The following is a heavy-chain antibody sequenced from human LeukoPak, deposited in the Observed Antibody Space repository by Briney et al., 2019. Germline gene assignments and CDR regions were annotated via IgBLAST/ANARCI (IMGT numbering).Heavy chain of an antibody. Sequence: SETLSLTCTVSGGSISSSAHYWGWIRQPPGKGLEWIGSIYYSGSTYYNSSLKSRVTISLDTSKNQFSMKLSSVTAADTAVYYCAREGSSSWYNFDYWGQGTLVTVSS. CDR2: IYYSGST. CDR1: GGSISSSAHY. V-gene: IGHV4-39*02. D-gene: IGHD6-13*01. J-gene: IGHJ4*02. CDR3: AREGSSSWYNFDY.